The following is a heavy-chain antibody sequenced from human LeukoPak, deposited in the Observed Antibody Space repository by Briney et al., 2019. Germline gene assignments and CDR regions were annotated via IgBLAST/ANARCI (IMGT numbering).Heavy chain of an antibody. D-gene: IGHD6-19*01. J-gene: IGHJ4*02. Sequence: SETLFLTCAVYGESFSGYYWSWIRQPPGKGLEWIGEINHSGSTNYNPSLKSRVTISVDTSKNQFSLKLSSVTAADTAVYYCARGVSSGWYARRAYYFDYWGQGTLVTVSS. CDR1: GESFSGYY. CDR3: ARGVSSGWYARRAYYFDY. CDR2: INHSGST. V-gene: IGHV4-34*01.